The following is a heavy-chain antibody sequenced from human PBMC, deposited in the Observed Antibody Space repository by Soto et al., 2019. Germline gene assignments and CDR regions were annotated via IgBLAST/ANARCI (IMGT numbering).Heavy chain of an antibody. Sequence: EVQLLESGGGLVQPGGSLRLSCAASGFTFSTYAMSWVRQAPGKGLEWVSVISASGGSTFYADSVQGRFTVSRDNSRNTLYLQVISLRVEDTAVYYCARDLGTSTNYHYGMDAWGQGTTVTVSS. CDR2: ISASGGST. CDR1: GFTFSTYA. J-gene: IGHJ6*02. CDR3: ARDLGTSTNYHYGMDA. V-gene: IGHV3-23*01.